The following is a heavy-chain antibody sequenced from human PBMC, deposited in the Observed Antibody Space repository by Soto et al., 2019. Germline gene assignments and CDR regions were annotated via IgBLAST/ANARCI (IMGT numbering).Heavy chain of an antibody. Sequence: CVVSGYAFSGFYMHWVRQAPGQGLEWMGVINPSGDSTTYAQKFQGRLTMTKDTSTSTLYMELSSLRSEDTAVYYCARDWEFGFWGQGTLVTVSS. V-gene: IGHV1-46*01. D-gene: IGHD3-10*01. J-gene: IGHJ4*02. CDR1: GYAFSGFY. CDR3: ARDWEFGF. CDR2: INPSGDST.